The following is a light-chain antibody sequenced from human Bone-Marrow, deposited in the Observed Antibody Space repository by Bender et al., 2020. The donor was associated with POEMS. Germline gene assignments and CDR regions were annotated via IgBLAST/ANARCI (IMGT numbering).Light chain of an antibody. V-gene: IGLV1-51*01. J-gene: IGLJ3*02. CDR1: SSNIGENY. CDR3: GTWDSDLSAV. Sequence: QSVLTQPPSVSADPGQRVTISCSGSSSNIGENYVSWYQQFPGTAPKLLIYDNTNRPSGIPDRFSASKSGTSATLRISGLQAGDEADYYCGTWDSDLSAVFGGGTKVTVL. CDR2: DNT.